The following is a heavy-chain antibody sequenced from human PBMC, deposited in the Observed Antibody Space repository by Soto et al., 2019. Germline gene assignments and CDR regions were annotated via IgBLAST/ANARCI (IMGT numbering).Heavy chain of an antibody. CDR2: FDPEDGET. D-gene: IGHD3-9*01. V-gene: IGHV1-24*01. CDR1: GYTLTELS. Sequence: GASVKVSCKVSGYTLTELSMHWVRQAPGKGLEWMGGFDPEDGETIYAQKFQGRVTMTEDTSTDTAYMELSSLRSEGTAVYYCATYGLRYFDWFRNWGQGTLVTVSS. J-gene: IGHJ4*02. CDR3: ATYGLRYFDWFRN.